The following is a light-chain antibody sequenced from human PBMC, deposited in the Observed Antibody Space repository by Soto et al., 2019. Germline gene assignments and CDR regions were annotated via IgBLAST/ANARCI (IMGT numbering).Light chain of an antibody. CDR3: QQYGSSPWT. V-gene: IGKV3-20*01. J-gene: IGKJ1*01. CDR2: SAS. Sequence: EIVLTQSPGTLSLSPGERAALSCRASQSVSSDYLAWYRQKPGQAPRLLIYSASTRATGIPNRFSGSGSGTDFTLTINRLEPEDFAVYYCQQYGSSPWTFGQGTKVEGK. CDR1: QSVSSDY.